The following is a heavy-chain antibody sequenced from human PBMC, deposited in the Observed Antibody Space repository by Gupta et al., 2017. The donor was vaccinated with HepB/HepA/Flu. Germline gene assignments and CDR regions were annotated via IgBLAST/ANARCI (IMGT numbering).Heavy chain of an antibody. CDR2: IIPILGIA. CDR1: GGTFSSHA. J-gene: IGHJ4*02. Sequence: QVQLVQSGAEVKKPGSSVKVSCKASGGTFSSHAISWVRQAPGQGLEWMGRIIPILGIANYAQKFQGRVTITADKSTSTAYMELSSLRSEDTAVYYCARYLVRWLQSNRGVYFDYWGQGTLVTVSS. CDR3: ARYLVRWLQSNRGVYFDY. D-gene: IGHD5-24*01. V-gene: IGHV1-69*04.